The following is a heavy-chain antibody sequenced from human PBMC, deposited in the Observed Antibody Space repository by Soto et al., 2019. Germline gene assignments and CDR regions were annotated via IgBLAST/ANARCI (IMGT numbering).Heavy chain of an antibody. V-gene: IGHV4-4*02. CDR3: ARVVRCTRSGCYYLAMDV. CDR1: DGSVRSGYW. CDR2: IYDSGNT. Sequence: SETLSLTCAVSDGSVRSGYWWRRVRQPPGKGLEWIGEIYDSGNTNYNPSLKSRVTMSVDKSKNQFSLGLTSVGAADTAIYFCARVVRCTRSGCYYLAMDVWGQGTPVTVSS. D-gene: IGHD2-15*01. J-gene: IGHJ6*02.